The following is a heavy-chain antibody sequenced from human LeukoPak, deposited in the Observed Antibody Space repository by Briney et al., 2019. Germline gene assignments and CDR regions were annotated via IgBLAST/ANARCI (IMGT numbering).Heavy chain of an antibody. CDR3: TRMTTGHDY. D-gene: IGHD4-17*01. Sequence: SVTLSLTCAVSGVSFNDYYWSWVRQTPGKGLEWIGEINHSGYTNDSPSLKSRVTISIDTSREQFSLNLRSVTVADTGIYCCTRMTTGHDYWGQGTLVTVSS. J-gene: IGHJ4*02. CDR1: GVSFNDYY. V-gene: IGHV4-34*01. CDR2: INHSGYT.